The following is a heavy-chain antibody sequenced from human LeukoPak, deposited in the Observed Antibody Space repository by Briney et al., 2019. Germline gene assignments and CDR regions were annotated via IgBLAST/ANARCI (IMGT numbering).Heavy chain of an antibody. CDR2: INHSGST. V-gene: IGHV4-34*01. CDR3: ARGSIVVVPAAIRFRYYYYGMDV. D-gene: IGHD2-2*02. CDR1: GGSFSGYY. Sequence: SETLSLTCAVYGGSFSGYYWSWIRQPPGKGMEWNGEINHSGSTNYNPSLKSRVTISVDTSKTQFSLKLSSLTAADTAVYYCARGSIVVVPAAIRFRYYYYGMDVWGQGTTVTVSS. J-gene: IGHJ6*02.